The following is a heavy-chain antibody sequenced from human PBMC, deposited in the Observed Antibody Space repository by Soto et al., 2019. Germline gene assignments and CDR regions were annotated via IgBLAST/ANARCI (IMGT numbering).Heavy chain of an antibody. D-gene: IGHD3-22*01. CDR1: GFTFSSYG. Sequence: QVQLVESGGGVVQPGRSLRLSCAASGFTFSSYGMHWVRQAPGKGLEWVAVIWYDGSNKYYADSVKGRFTISRDNSKNTLYLQMNSLRAEDTAVYYCARVGYYYDSSGPHDACDIWGQGTMVTVSS. J-gene: IGHJ3*02. V-gene: IGHV3-33*01. CDR2: IWYDGSNK. CDR3: ARVGYYYDSSGPHDACDI.